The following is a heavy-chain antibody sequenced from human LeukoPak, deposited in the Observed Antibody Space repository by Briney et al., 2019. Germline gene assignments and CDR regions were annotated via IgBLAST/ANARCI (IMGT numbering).Heavy chain of an antibody. Sequence: SETLSLTCTVSGGSISSRPYYWGWVRQPPGKGLEWIGTISYSGTTYYSPSLKSRVTISLDTSKNQFSLKLSSVTAADTAVYYCARVLKGRAPFDYWGQGTLVTVSS. V-gene: IGHV4-39*07. CDR2: ISYSGTT. CDR1: GGSISSRPYY. J-gene: IGHJ4*02. CDR3: ARVLKGRAPFDY.